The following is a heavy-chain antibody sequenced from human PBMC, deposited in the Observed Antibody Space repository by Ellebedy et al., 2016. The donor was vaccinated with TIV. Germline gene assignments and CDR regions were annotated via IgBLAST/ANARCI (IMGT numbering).Heavy chain of an antibody. D-gene: IGHD3-10*01. CDR3: AKEIGGGGSY. V-gene: IGHV3-7*01. Sequence: GESLKISXAASGFTFSSYWMHWVRQAPGKGLEWVANINQDGSEIHYVDSVKGRFTISRDNAENSLYLQMDSLRAEDTAVYYCAKEIGGGGSYWGQGTLVTVSS. CDR1: GFTFSSYW. CDR2: INQDGSEI. J-gene: IGHJ4*02.